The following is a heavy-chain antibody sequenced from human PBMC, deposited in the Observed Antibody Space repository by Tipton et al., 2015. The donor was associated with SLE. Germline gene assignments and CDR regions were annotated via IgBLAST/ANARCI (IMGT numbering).Heavy chain of an antibody. J-gene: IGHJ4*02. CDR1: GGSFSGYY. CDR2: INHSGST. D-gene: IGHD6-19*01. V-gene: IGHV4-34*01. Sequence: TLSLTCAVYGGSFSGYYWSWIRQSPGKGLEWIGEINHSGSTSYNPSLKSRVTISVDTSKNQFSLKVSSVTAADTAVYYCASPGYSSGSYYFDYWGQGTLVTVSS. CDR3: ASPGYSSGSYYFDY.